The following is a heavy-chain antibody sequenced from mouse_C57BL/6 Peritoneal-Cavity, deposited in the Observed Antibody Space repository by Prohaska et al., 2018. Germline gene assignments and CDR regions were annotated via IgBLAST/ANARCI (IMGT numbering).Heavy chain of an antibody. J-gene: IGHJ1*03. Sequence: EVKLLQSGGGLVQPGGSLKLSCAASGIDFSSYWMSWVRRAPEKGLEWIGEINPDSSTINYAPSLKDKFIISRDNAKNTLDLQMSKVRSEDTALYYCASPDVYYWYFDVWGTWTTVTVSS. CDR1: GIDFSSYW. V-gene: IGHV4-1*01. CDR3: ASPDVYYWYFDV. CDR2: INPDSSTI.